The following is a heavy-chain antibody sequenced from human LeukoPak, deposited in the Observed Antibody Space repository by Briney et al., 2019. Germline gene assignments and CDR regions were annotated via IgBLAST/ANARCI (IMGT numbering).Heavy chain of an antibody. V-gene: IGHV3-23*01. CDR3: AKYIMDTAMVGDDAFDI. J-gene: IGHJ3*02. D-gene: IGHD5-18*01. CDR1: GFTFSSYA. Sequence: PGGSLRLSCAASGFTFSSYAMSWVRQAPGKGLEWVSAISGSGGSTYYADSVKGRFTISRDNSKNTLYLQMNSLRAEDTAVYYCAKYIMDTAMVGDDAFDIWGQGTMVTVSS. CDR2: ISGSGGST.